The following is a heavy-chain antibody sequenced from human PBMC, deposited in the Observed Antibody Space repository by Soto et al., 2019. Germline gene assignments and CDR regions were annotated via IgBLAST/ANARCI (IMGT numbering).Heavy chain of an antibody. CDR1: GFTFTRYS. Sequence: SLRLSCAASGFTFTRYSMNWVRQAPGKGLEWVSSISSTTNYIYYGDSMKGRFTISRANAKNSLYLEMNSLRAEDTAVYYCARESEDLTPNFDYWGQGTMFTVSS. CDR3: ARESEDLTPNFDY. V-gene: IGHV3-21*06. CDR2: ISSTTNYI. J-gene: IGHJ4*02.